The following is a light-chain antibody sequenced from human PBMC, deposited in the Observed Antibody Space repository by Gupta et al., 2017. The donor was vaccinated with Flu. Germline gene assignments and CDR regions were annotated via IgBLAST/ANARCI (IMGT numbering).Light chain of an antibody. CDR3: SSHAGRVTWV. V-gene: IGLV2-11*01. Sequence: QSAPTQPRSVSGSSGQSVTISCTGTTNDVGSSNRVSWYEQRPGKAPKLILYEVTKRPSGVPDRFSGSKSGNTASLTISGLQADDEADYYCSSHAGRVTWVFGTGTTVTVL. CDR1: TNDVGSSNR. J-gene: IGLJ1*01. CDR2: EVT.